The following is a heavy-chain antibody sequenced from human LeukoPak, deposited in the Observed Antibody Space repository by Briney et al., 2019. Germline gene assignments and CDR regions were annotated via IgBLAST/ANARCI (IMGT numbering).Heavy chain of an antibody. V-gene: IGHV4-34*01. J-gene: IGHJ6*02. Sequence: SETLSLTCAVYGGPFSGYYWSWIRQPPGKGLEWIGEINHSGSTNYNPSLKSRVTISVDTSKNQFSLKLSSVTAADTAVYYCARGPSGSSWFTKYYYYGMDVWGQGTTVTVSS. D-gene: IGHD6-13*01. CDR2: INHSGST. CDR3: ARGPSGSSWFTKYYYYGMDV. CDR1: GGPFSGYY.